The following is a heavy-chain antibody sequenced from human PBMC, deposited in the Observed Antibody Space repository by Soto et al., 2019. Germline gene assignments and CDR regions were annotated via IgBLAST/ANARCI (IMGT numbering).Heavy chain of an antibody. CDR3: AKCFLYYYDSSGYYPLDY. J-gene: IGHJ4*02. CDR2: ISGSGGST. V-gene: IGHV3-23*01. D-gene: IGHD3-22*01. Sequence: VQLLESGGGLVQPGGSLRLSCAASGFTFSSYAMSWVRQAPGKGLEWVSAISGSGGSTYYADSVKGRFTISRDNSKNTLYLQMNSLRAEDTAVYYCAKCFLYYYDSSGYYPLDYWGQGTLVTVSS. CDR1: GFTFSSYA.